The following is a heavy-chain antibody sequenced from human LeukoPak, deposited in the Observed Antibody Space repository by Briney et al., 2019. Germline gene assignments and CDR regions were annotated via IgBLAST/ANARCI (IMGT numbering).Heavy chain of an antibody. CDR1: SGSISSTTW. D-gene: IGHD1-26*01. Sequence: SETLSLTCAVSSGSISSTTWWSWVRQPPGKGLEWIGEINHSGNTYYNPSLTGRVTISVDRSDNQFSLKVNSVTAADTAVYYCALGYHDVWERWGQGPLVTVSS. CDR2: INHSGNT. V-gene: IGHV4-4*02. J-gene: IGHJ4*02. CDR3: ALGYHDVWER.